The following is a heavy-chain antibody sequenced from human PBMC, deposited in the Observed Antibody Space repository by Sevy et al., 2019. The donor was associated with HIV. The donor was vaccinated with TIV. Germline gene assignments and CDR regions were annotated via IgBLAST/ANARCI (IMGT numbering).Heavy chain of an antibody. CDR1: GFTFSSYA. Sequence: GGSLRLSCAASGFTFSSYAMSWVRQAPGKGLEWVSAISGSGGSTYYADSVKGRFTISRDNSKNTLYQQMNSLRAEDTAVYYCAKDRSLRFLEWLLYGWGQGTLVTVSS. V-gene: IGHV3-23*01. J-gene: IGHJ4*02. D-gene: IGHD3-3*01. CDR3: AKDRSLRFLEWLLYG. CDR2: ISGSGGST.